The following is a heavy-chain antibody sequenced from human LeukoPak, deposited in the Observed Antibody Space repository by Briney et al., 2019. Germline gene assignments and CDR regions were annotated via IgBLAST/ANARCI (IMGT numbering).Heavy chain of an antibody. V-gene: IGHV1-2*02. Sequence: GASVKVSCKASGYTFTGYYMHWARQAPGQGLEWMGWINPNSGGTNYAQKFQGRVTMTRDTSISTAYMELSRLRSDDTAVYYCARLGWGGKSGSGSYLNDAFDIWGQGTMVTVSS. CDR1: GYTFTGYY. J-gene: IGHJ3*02. D-gene: IGHD3-10*01. CDR2: INPNSGGT. CDR3: ARLGWGGKSGSGSYLNDAFDI.